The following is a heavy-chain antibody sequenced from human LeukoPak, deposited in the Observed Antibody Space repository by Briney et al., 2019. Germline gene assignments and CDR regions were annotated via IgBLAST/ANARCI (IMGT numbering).Heavy chain of an antibody. CDR2: IWYDGSNK. CDR3: ARDYSSGYFDY. V-gene: IGHV3-33*01. CDR1: GFTFSSYG. D-gene: IGHD3-22*01. Sequence: GRSLRLSCAASGFTFSSYGMHWVRQAPGKGLEWVAVIWYDGSNKYYADSVKGRFTISRDNSKNTLYLQMNSLRAEDTAVYYCARDYSSGYFDYWGQGTLVTVSS. J-gene: IGHJ4*02.